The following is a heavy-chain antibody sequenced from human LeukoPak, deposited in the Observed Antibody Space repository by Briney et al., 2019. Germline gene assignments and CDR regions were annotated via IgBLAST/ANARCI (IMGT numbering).Heavy chain of an antibody. Sequence: GGSLRLSCVASGFTFSSFHLSWVRQAPGRGLEWVSGIGGSGDTYSADSVKGRVTVSRDNSKNTLYLQMNSLRAGDTAVYYCAKGTDSSGRPRGGFDYWGQGTLVTVSS. CDR2: IGGSGDT. V-gene: IGHV3-23*01. CDR1: GFTFSSFH. CDR3: AKGTDSSGRPRGGFDY. D-gene: IGHD3-22*01. J-gene: IGHJ4*02.